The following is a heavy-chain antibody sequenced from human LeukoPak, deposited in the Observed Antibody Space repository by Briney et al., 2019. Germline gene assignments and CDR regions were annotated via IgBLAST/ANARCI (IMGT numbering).Heavy chain of an antibody. D-gene: IGHD4-17*01. CDR1: GFTFSSYS. V-gene: IGHV3-48*04. J-gene: IGHJ4*02. CDR3: ARAYTVTATLGY. CDR2: ISSSSTI. Sequence: AGGSLRLSCAASGFTFSSYSMNWVRQAPGKGLEWVSYISSSSTIYYADSVKGRFTISRDNAKNSLYLQMNSLRAEDTAVYYCARAYTVTATLGYWGQGTLVTVSS.